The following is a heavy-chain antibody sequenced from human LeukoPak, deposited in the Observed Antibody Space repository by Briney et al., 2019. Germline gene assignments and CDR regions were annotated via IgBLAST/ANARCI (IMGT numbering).Heavy chain of an antibody. CDR2: ISSSSSYI. V-gene: IGHV3-21*01. CDR1: GFTFSSYE. Sequence: GGSLRLSCAASGFTFSSYEMNWVRQAPGKGLEWVSSISSSSSYIYYADSVKGRFTISRDNAKNSLYLQMNSLRAEDTAVYYCVRDPEYASSSGDFDYWGQGTLVTVSS. J-gene: IGHJ4*02. CDR3: VRDPEYASSSGDFDY. D-gene: IGHD6-6*01.